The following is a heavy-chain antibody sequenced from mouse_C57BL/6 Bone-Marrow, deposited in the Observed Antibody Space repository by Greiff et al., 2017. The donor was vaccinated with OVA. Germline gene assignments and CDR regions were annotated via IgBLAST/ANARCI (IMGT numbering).Heavy chain of an antibody. CDR2: IDPSDSYT. CDR1: GYTFTSYW. J-gene: IGHJ3*01. V-gene: IGHV1-69*01. Sequence: VQLQQPGAELVMPGASVKLSCKASGYTFTSYWMHWVKQRPGQGLEWIGEIDPSDSYTNYNQKFKGKSTLTVDKSSSTAYMQLSSLTSEDSAVYYGARDYYGSSWFAYWGQGTLVTVSA. D-gene: IGHD1-1*01. CDR3: ARDYYGSSWFAY.